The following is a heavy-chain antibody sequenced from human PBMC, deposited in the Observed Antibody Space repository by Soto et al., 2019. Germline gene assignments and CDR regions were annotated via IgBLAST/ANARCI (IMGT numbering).Heavy chain of an antibody. CDR1: GFSLSTSGVG. V-gene: IGHV2-5*02. CDR2: IYWDNDR. J-gene: IGHJ5*02. CDR3: KHRGDLWT. D-gene: IGHD3-10*01. Sequence: QITLKESGPPLVKPTQTLTLTCTFSGFSLSTSGVGVGWIRQPPGKALEWLALIYWDNDRRYSPSLKNRLTITEDTSKNHVVLTMSEIDPVDIATYYCKHRGDLWTWGQGTLVTVSS.